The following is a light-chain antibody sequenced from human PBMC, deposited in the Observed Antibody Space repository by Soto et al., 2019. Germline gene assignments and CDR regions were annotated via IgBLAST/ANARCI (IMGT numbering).Light chain of an antibody. Sequence: QSVLTQPPSVSAAPGQKVTISCSGSSSNIGNNYVSWYQQLPGTAPKLLIYDNNKRPSGIPDRFSVSKSGTSATLGITGLQTGDEADYYCGTWDSSLSAYVFGGGTKLTVL. CDR3: GTWDSSLSAYV. CDR1: SSNIGNNY. CDR2: DNN. V-gene: IGLV1-51*01. J-gene: IGLJ2*01.